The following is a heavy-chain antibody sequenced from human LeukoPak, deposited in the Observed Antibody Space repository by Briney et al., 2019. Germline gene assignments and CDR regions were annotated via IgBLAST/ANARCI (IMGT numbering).Heavy chain of an antibody. Sequence: PSETLSLTCTVSGVSISSTRYYWAWIRQPPGKGLEWIGEINHSGSTNYNPSLKSRVTISVDTSKNQFSLKLSSVTAADTAVYYCARYGGLYYYGSGRQGPTFDYWGQGTLVTVSS. J-gene: IGHJ4*02. CDR2: INHSGST. CDR1: GVSISSTRYY. D-gene: IGHD3-10*01. CDR3: ARYGGLYYYGSGRQGPTFDY. V-gene: IGHV4-39*07.